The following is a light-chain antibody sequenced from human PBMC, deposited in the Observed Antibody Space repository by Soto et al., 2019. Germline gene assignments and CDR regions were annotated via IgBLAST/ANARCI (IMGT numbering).Light chain of an antibody. Sequence: DIQMTQSPSTLSASVGDRVTITCRASQSISSWLAWYQQKPGKAPKLLIYDASSLESGVPSRFSGSGSGTEFTLTISSLQPDDFATYYCQQYNSYPVTFGQGNKLEIK. J-gene: IGKJ2*01. V-gene: IGKV1-5*01. CDR1: QSISSW. CDR2: DAS. CDR3: QQYNSYPVT.